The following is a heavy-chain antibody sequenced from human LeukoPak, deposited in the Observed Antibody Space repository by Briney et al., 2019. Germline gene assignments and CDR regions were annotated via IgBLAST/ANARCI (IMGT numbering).Heavy chain of an antibody. CDR3: ARDGDYDILTGAPGYMDV. V-gene: IGHV1-69*06. J-gene: IGHJ6*03. Sequence: SVKVSCKASGGTFSSYAISWVRQAPGQGLEWMGGIIPIFGTANYAQKFQGRVTITADKSTSTAYMELSSLRSEDTAVYYCARDGDYDILTGAPGYMDVWGKGTTVTVSS. D-gene: IGHD3-9*01. CDR1: GGTFSSYA. CDR2: IIPIFGTA.